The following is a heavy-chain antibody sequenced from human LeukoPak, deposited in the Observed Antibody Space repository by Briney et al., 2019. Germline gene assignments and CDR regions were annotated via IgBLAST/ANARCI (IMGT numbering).Heavy chain of an antibody. J-gene: IGHJ4*02. Sequence: GGSLRLSCAASGFIFTNYFMSWVRQAPGKGLEWVASIKHDGSEKYYVDSVRGRFTISRDNTKNSLYLQMSSLRAEDTAVYYCASDRGWRTSGYYLYYFEYWGQGTLVTVSS. CDR2: IKHDGSEK. CDR1: GFIFTNYF. D-gene: IGHD3-3*01. V-gene: IGHV3-7*01. CDR3: ASDRGWRTSGYYLYYFEY.